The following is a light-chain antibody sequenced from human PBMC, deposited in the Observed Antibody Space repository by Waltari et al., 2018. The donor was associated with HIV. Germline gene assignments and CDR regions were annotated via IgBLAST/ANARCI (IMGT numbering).Light chain of an antibody. V-gene: IGLV3-21*02. CDR1: NMGGKN. Sequence: SYVLTQPPSVSVAPGQTASMTCGGNNMGGKNVHWYQQKPGQAPVLLVYDNSDRPSGIPERISGAKSGNTAALTISRVEAGDEADDYCQVWDSSSDDWVFGGGTKLTVL. CDR3: QVWDSSSDDWV. J-gene: IGLJ3*02. CDR2: DNS.